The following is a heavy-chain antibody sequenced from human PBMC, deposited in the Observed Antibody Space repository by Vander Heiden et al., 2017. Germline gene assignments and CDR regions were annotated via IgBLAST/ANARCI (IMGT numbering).Heavy chain of an antibody. CDR3: AKDADPVSIYYFDY. V-gene: IGHV3-30*18. D-gene: IGHD1-20*01. Sequence: QVQLVESGGGVVQPGRSLRLSCAASGFTFSSYGMHWVRQAPGKGLEWVAVISYDGSNKYYADSVKGRFTISRDNSKNTLYLQMNSLRAEDTAVYYCAKDADPVSIYYFDYWGQGTLVTVSS. J-gene: IGHJ4*02. CDR1: GFTFSSYG. CDR2: ISYDGSNK.